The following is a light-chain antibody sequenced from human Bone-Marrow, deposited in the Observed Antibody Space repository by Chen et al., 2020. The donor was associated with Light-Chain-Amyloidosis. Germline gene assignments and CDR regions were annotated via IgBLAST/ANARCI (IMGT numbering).Light chain of an antibody. CDR1: NIGSTS. CDR3: QVWDRSSDRPV. CDR2: DDS. Sequence: SYVLTQPSSVSVAPGQTGTIDCGGNNIGSTSVHWYQQTPGQAPPLVVYDDSDRPSGIPERLSGSNSGNTATLTISRVEAGDEADYYCQVWDRSSDRPVFGGGTKLTVL. V-gene: IGLV3-21*02. J-gene: IGLJ3*02.